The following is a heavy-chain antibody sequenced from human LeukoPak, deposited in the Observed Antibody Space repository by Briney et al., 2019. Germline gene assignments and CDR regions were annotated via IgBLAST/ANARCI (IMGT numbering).Heavy chain of an antibody. CDR1: GFTFSSYG. CDR3: AKSLALATFDI. J-gene: IGHJ3*02. V-gene: IGHV3-30*18. D-gene: IGHD6-13*01. Sequence: GGSLRLSCAASGFTFSSYGMHWVRQAPGKGLEWVAVISYDGSNKYYADSVKGRFTISRDNSKNTLYLQMNSLRAEDTAVYYCAKSLALATFDIWGQGTMVTVSS. CDR2: ISYDGSNK.